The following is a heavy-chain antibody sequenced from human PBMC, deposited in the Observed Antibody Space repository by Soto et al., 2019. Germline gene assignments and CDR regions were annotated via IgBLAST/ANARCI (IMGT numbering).Heavy chain of an antibody. CDR2: IWYDGSNT. D-gene: IGHD6-19*01. Sequence: QVQLVESGGGVVQPGRSLRLSCAASGFTFSNSGMHWVRQAPCKGLEWVAVIWYDGSNTYYADSVKGRFSISRDNSKNTLYLQMGSLRAEDTAVYYCARGIRVSGWFAEFFQHWGQGTLVTVSS. J-gene: IGHJ1*01. V-gene: IGHV3-33*01. CDR1: GFTFSNSG. CDR3: ARGIRVSGWFAEFFQH.